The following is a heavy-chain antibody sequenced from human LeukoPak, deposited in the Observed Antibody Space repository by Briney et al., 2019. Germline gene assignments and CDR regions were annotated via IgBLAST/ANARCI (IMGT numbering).Heavy chain of an antibody. CDR1: GGSISSYY. Sequence: SETLSLTCTVSGGSISSYYWSWIRQPPGKGLEWIGNIYDRGSTKYNPSLKSRVTISVDTSKNQSSLRLSSVTAADTAVYYCARGRTFDNWGQGTLVTVSS. J-gene: IGHJ4*02. CDR3: ARGRTFDN. V-gene: IGHV4-59*01. CDR2: IYDRGST.